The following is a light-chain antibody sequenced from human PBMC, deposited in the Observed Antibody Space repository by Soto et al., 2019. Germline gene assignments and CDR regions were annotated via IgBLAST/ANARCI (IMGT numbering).Light chain of an antibody. Sequence: QSALTQPASVSGSPGQSITISCSGTSSDVGRYNYVSWYQQHPGTAPKLMIYEVSNRPSGVSNRFSGSKSGDTASLTISGLQVEDEADYYCSSYTSTFTYVFGAGTKLTVL. J-gene: IGLJ1*01. CDR3: SSYTSTFTYV. CDR1: SSDVGRYNY. CDR2: EVS. V-gene: IGLV2-14*01.